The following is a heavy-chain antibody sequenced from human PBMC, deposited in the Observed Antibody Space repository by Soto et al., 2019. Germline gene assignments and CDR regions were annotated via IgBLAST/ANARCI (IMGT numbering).Heavy chain of an antibody. J-gene: IGHJ6*02. CDR1: GFTVSSNY. CDR2: IYSGCST. V-gene: IGHV3-53*01. Sequence: GGSLRLSCAASGFTVSSNYMSWVRPAPGKGLGRVSVIYSGCSTYYADSVRGRFTISRDNSKNTLYLHMKSLRAEDTAVYYCARDPPATRHGMDVWGQGTTVTVSS. CDR3: ARDPPATRHGMDV.